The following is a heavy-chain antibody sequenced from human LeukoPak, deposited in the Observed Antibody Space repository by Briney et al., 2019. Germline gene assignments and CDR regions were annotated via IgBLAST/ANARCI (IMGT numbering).Heavy chain of an antibody. J-gene: IGHJ4*02. Sequence: SPSETLSLTCAVSGGSISSGGYSWSWIRQPPGKGLEWIGYIYHSGSTYYNPSLKSRVTISVDRSKNQFSLKLSSVTAADTAVYYCARGIAARYLDYRGQGTLVTVSS. V-gene: IGHV4-30-2*01. CDR3: ARGIAARYLDY. D-gene: IGHD6-6*01. CDR1: GGSISSGGYS. CDR2: IYHSGST.